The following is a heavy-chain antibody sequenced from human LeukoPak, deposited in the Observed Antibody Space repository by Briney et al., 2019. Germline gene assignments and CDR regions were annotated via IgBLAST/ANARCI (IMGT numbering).Heavy chain of an antibody. Sequence: ASVKVSCKASGYTFTSYGISWVRQAPGQGLEWMGWISAYNGNTNYAQKLQGRVTMTTDTSTSTAYMELSSLRSEDTAVYYCASSSTGGLNYFDYWGQGTLVTVSS. J-gene: IGHJ4*02. V-gene: IGHV1-18*01. CDR2: ISAYNGNT. D-gene: IGHD6-25*01. CDR1: GYTFTSYG. CDR3: ASSSTGGLNYFDY.